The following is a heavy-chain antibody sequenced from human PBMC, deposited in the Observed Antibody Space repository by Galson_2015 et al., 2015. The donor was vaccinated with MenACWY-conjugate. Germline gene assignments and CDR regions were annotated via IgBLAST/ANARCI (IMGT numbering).Heavy chain of an antibody. J-gene: IGHJ6*02. CDR1: GYSISSGYY. CDR2: IFHSGGT. Sequence: GTLSLTRTVSGYSISSGYYWGWVRQPPGEGVEWVGGIFHSGGTHYNPSLKSRVTISVGTSKNQFSLKLSSVTAADTAVYYCARAMRITMVRGVVGYYGMDVWGQGTTVTVSS. CDR3: ARAMRITMVRGVVGYYGMDV. D-gene: IGHD3-10*01. V-gene: IGHV4-38-2*02.